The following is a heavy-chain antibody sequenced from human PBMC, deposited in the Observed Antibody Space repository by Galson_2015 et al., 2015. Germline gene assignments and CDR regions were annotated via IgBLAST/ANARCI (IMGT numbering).Heavy chain of an antibody. D-gene: IGHD6-19*01. CDR3: AGGWDLYYLDY. Sequence: SLRLSCAASGFTFDTYAMTWVRQAPGKGLEWVSSVGSSGRHTYYANSVKGRFTISRDNSKNTLYLQMNSLRAEDTAIYYWAGGWDLYYLDYWGQGTLVTVSS. V-gene: IGHV3-23*01. J-gene: IGHJ4*02. CDR2: VGSSGRHT. CDR1: GFTFDTYA.